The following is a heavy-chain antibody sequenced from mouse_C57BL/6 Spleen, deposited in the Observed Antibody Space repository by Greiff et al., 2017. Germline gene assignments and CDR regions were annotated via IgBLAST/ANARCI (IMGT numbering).Heavy chain of an antibody. J-gene: IGHJ1*03. Sequence: QVQLQQSGPELVKPGASVKISCKASGYAFSSSWMNWVKQRPGKGLEWIGRIYPGDGDTNYTGKFKGKATLTADKSDSTAYMQLSRLTSEDSAVYCCARNALTTVVPSWYFDVWGTGTTVTVSS. CDR3: ARNALTTVVPSWYFDV. D-gene: IGHD1-1*01. CDR2: IYPGDGDT. V-gene: IGHV1-82*01. CDR1: GYAFSSSW.